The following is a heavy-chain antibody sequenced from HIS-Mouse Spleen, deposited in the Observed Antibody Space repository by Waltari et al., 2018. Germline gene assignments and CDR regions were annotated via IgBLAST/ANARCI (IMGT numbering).Heavy chain of an antibody. CDR2: KSYDGSNK. CDR1: GFTFSSYG. CDR3: AKVNSGSYYFDY. D-gene: IGHD1-26*01. J-gene: IGHJ4*02. V-gene: IGHV3-30*18. Sequence: QVQLVESGGGVVQPGRSLRLSCAASGFTFSSYGMHWVRQAPGKGLGWVAVKSYDGSNKYYADSVKGRFTISRDNSKNTLYLQMNSLRAEDTAVYYCAKVNSGSYYFDYWGQGTLVTVSS.